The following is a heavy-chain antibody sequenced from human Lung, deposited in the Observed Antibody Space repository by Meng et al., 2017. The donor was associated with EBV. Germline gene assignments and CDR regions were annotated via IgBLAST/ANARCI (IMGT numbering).Heavy chain of an antibody. V-gene: IGHV4-31*03. CDR2: IYYSGST. J-gene: IGHJ4*02. CDR3: AATVNDGYFDY. D-gene: IGHD4-11*01. CDR1: GGSISSGGYY. Sequence: QVQLQEAGPGLVKPSPTLSLTCTVSGGSISSGGYYWSWIRQHPGKGLEWIGYIYYSGSTYYNPSLKSRVTISVDTSKNQFSLKLSSVTAADTAVYYCAATVNDGYFDYWGQGTLVTVSS.